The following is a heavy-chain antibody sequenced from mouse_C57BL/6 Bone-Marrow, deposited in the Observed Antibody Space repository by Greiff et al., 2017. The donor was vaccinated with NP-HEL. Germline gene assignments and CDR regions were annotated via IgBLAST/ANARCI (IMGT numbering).Heavy chain of an antibody. V-gene: IGHV1-59*01. CDR3: ASPSLLSIPFAY. CDR2: IDPSDSYT. Sequence: VQLQQPGAELVRPGTSVKLSCKASGYTFTSYWMHWVKQRPGQGLEWIGVIDPSDSYTNCNQKFKGKATLTVDTSSSTAYMQLSSLTSEDSAVYYCASPSLLSIPFAYWGQGTLVTVSA. CDR1: GYTFTSYW. J-gene: IGHJ3*01. D-gene: IGHD2-1*01.